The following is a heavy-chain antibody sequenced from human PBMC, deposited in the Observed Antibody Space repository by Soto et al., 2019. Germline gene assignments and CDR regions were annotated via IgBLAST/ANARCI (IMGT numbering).Heavy chain of an antibody. CDR2: ISAYNGNT. CDR1: GYTFTSYG. Sequence: ASGKVSCKASGYTFTSYGISRVRQAPGQGLEWMGWISAYNGNTNYAQKLQGRVTMTTDTSTSTAYMELRSLRSDDTAVYYCARDWVEYSSSYDWFDPWGQGTLVTVSS. CDR3: ARDWVEYSSSYDWFDP. V-gene: IGHV1-18*01. D-gene: IGHD6-6*01. J-gene: IGHJ5*02.